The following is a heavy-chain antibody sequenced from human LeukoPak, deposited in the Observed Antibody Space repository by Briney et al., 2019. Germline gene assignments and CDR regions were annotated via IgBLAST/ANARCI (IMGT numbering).Heavy chain of an antibody. J-gene: IGHJ4*02. D-gene: IGHD2-15*01. CDR3: ARDSFGYDNDFDY. CDR2: IYYSGST. Sequence: PSETLSLTCTVSGGSISSYYWSWIRQPPGKGLEWIGYIYYSGSTNYNPSLKSRVTISVDTSKNQFSLKLSSVSAADTAVYYCARDSFGYDNDFDYWGQGTLVTVSS. V-gene: IGHV4-59*01. CDR1: GGSISSYY.